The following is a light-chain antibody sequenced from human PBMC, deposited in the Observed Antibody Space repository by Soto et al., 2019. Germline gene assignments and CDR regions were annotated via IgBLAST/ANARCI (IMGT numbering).Light chain of an antibody. V-gene: IGLV2-14*01. CDR2: EVS. J-gene: IGLJ1*01. CDR3: SSYSRSSLYV. Sequence: ALTQPASVSGSPGQSITISCTGTSSDVGGYIYVSWYQQHPGKAPKLMIYEVSNRPSGVSNRFSGSKSGNTASLTISGLQAEDEADYYGSSYSRSSLYVRGTGTNVTVL. CDR1: SSDVGGYIY.